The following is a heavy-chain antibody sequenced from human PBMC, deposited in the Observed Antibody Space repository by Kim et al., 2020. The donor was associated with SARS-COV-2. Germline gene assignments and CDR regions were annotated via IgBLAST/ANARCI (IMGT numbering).Heavy chain of an antibody. D-gene: IGHD2-2*02. Sequence: GGSLRLSCAASGFTFSSYGMHWVRQAPGKGLEWVAVISYDGSNKYYADSVKGRFTISRDNSKNTLYLQMNSLRAEDTAVYYCAKDRGPPHTCPSPLHYYG. J-gene: IGHJ6*01. CDR3: AKDRGPPHTCPSPLHYYG. CDR1: GFTFSSYG. CDR2: ISYDGSNK. V-gene: IGHV3-30*18.